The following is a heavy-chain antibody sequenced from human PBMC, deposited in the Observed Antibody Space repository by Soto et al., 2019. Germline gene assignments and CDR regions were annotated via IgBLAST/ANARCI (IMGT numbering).Heavy chain of an antibody. CDR3: ARVRGKTWIQLWTGTHDY. J-gene: IGHJ4*02. CDR2: IIPIFGTA. D-gene: IGHD5-18*01. Sequence: SVKVSCKASGGTFSSYAISWVRQAPGQGLEWMGGIIPIFGTANYAQKFQGRVTITADESTSTAYMELSSLRSEDTAVYYCARVRGKTWIQLWTGTHDYWGQGTLVNVSS. V-gene: IGHV1-69*13. CDR1: GGTFSSYA.